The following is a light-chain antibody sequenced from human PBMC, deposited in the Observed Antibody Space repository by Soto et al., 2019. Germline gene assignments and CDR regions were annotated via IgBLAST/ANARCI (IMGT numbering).Light chain of an antibody. J-gene: IGLJ3*02. Sequence: QSVLTQPPSLSAAPGQQVTLSCSGSSSNIGSHSVSWYQQLPRSAPKLLIYENTKRPSGIPDRFSGSKSGTSATLGITGLQTGDEADYYCGTWDNSLSGGVFGGGTKVTVL. CDR3: GTWDNSLSGGV. CDR1: SSNIGSHS. V-gene: IGLV1-51*02. CDR2: ENT.